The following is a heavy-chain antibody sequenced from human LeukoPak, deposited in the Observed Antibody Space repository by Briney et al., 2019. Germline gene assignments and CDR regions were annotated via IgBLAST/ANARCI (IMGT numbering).Heavy chain of an antibody. CDR2: IIPIFGTA. V-gene: IGHV1-69*01. Sequence: GSSVKVSCKASGGTFSSYANSWVRQAPGQGLEWMGGIIPIFGTANYAQKFQGRVTITADESTSTAYMELSSLRSEDTAVYYCAREYYYGSGSLSGAPVPAKEQNWFDPWSQGTLVTVSS. CDR3: AREYYYGSGSLSGAPVPAKEQNWFDP. CDR1: GGTFSSYA. D-gene: IGHD3-10*01. J-gene: IGHJ5*02.